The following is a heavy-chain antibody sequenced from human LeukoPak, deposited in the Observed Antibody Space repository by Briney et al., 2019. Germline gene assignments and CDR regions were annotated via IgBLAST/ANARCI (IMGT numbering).Heavy chain of an antibody. V-gene: IGHV4-59*01. Sequence: PSETLSLTCTVSGGSISSYYWSWIRQPPGKGLEWIGCIYYSGSTNYNPSLKSRVTISVDTSKNQFSLKLSSVTAADTAVYYCARGTGYSSGWYAYWGQGTLVTVSS. D-gene: IGHD6-19*01. CDR1: GGSISSYY. CDR3: ARGTGYSSGWYAY. CDR2: IYYSGST. J-gene: IGHJ4*02.